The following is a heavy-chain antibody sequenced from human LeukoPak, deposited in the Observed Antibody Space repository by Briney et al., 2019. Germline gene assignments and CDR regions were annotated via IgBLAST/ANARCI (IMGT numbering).Heavy chain of an antibody. CDR2: VSAGGTNT. Sequence: GGSLRLSCVGSPVTFGTSAMSWVRQAPGKGLEWVSAVSAGGTNTYYADSVEGRFTISRDNSKDTLYLHMDSLRVEDTAQYFCARINCSGGTCYDYFDDWGQGTLVTVPS. D-gene: IGHD2-15*01. J-gene: IGHJ4*02. V-gene: IGHV3-23*01. CDR3: ARINCSGGTCYDYFDD. CDR1: PVTFGTSA.